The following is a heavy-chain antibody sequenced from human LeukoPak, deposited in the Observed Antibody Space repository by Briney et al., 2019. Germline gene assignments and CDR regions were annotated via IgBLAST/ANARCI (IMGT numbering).Heavy chain of an antibody. Sequence: GGSLRLACGASGFIFSSYWMTWVRQPPGKGLEWVANIKHDGSERHYVDSVQGRFTTFRDNARNSLYLQMDSLRAEDTAIYYCASYRYSGTMDVWGQGTTVTVSS. CDR1: GFIFSSYW. V-gene: IGHV3-7*01. J-gene: IGHJ6*02. CDR2: IKHDGSER. CDR3: ASYRYSGTMDV. D-gene: IGHD5-12*01.